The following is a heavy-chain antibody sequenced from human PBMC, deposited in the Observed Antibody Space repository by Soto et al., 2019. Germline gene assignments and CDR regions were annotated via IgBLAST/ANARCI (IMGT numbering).Heavy chain of an antibody. CDR3: ARDHCSSTSCYSWGYYYYYGMEV. CDR2: ISYDGSNK. V-gene: IGHV3-30-3*01. Sequence: GGSLRLSCGASGFTFSSYAMHWVRQAPGKGLEWVAVISYDGSNKYYADSVKGRFTISRDNSKNTLYLQMNSLRAEDTAVYYCARDHCSSTSCYSWGYYYYYGMEVWGQGTTVTVSS. D-gene: IGHD2-2*01. J-gene: IGHJ6*02. CDR1: GFTFSSYA.